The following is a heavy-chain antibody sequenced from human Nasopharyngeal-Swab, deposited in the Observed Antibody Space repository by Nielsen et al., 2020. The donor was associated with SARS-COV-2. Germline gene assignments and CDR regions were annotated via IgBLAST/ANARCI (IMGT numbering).Heavy chain of an antibody. CDR1: GFTFSSYA. V-gene: IGHV3-23*01. CDR3: ANHRDHGETYYYMDV. J-gene: IGHJ6*03. CDR2: ISGSGGST. D-gene: IGHD4-17*01. Sequence: GGSLRLSCAASGFTFSSYAMSWVRQAPGKGLEWVSAISGSGGSTYYADSVKGRFTISRDNSKNTLYLQMNSLRAEDTAVYYCANHRDHGETYYYMDVWGKGTTVTVSS.